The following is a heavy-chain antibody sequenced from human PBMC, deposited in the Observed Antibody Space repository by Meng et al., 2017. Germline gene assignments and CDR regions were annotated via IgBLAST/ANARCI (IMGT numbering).Heavy chain of an antibody. J-gene: IGHJ4*02. CDR3: ARDSSSGWYHNY. D-gene: IGHD6-19*01. Sequence: GQLAETGGGLIRPGGSLRLSCTASGFSVTTSYMSWVRQAPGKGLEWVSVIYSGGSTYYADSVKGRFSISRDNSKNTLYLQMNSLRAEDTAVYFCARDSSSGWYHNYWGQGTLVTVSS. CDR1: GFSVTTSY. CDR2: IYSGGST. V-gene: IGHV3-53*02.